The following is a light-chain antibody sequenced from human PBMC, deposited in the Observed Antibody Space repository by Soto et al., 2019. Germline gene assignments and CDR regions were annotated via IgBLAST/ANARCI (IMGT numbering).Light chain of an antibody. CDR2: EVS. V-gene: IGLV2-14*01. Sequence: LTQPASVSGSPGQSITTSCTGTSSDVGGYNYVSWYQQHPGKAPKLMIYEVSNRPSGVSNRFSGSKSGNTASLTISGLQAEDEADYYCSSYTSSSTLHYVFGTGTKVTVL. CDR1: SSDVGGYNY. J-gene: IGLJ1*01. CDR3: SSYTSSSTLHYV.